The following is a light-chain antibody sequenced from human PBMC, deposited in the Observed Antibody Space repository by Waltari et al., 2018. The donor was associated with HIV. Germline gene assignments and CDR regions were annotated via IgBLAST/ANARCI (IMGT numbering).Light chain of an antibody. J-gene: IGKJ5*01. V-gene: IGKV3-20*01. CDR3: QQYGSSPGIT. Sequence: DIVLKQSPGTLPLSTGERANHHRRASQSVTSDYLAWLPQEPGQASRLLIYCASTRASGIPDRFSGSGSGTNFSLTISRLEPEDFAVYYCQQYGSSPGITFGQGTRLEIK. CDR2: CAS. CDR1: QSVTSDY.